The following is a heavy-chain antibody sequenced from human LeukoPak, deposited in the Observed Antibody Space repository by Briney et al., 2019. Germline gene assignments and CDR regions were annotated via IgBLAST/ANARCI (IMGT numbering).Heavy chain of an antibody. D-gene: IGHD6-13*01. CDR1: GYTFTSYG. CDR3: ARHVRHELDNWFAP. V-gene: IGHV1-18*01. J-gene: IGHJ5*02. Sequence: GASVKVSCKASGYTFTSYGISWVRQAPGQGLEWMGWISVYNGNTNYAQKFQGRVTMTTDTSTNTAYMELRSLRSDDTAMYYCARHVRHELDNWFAPWGQGTLVTVSS. CDR2: ISVYNGNT.